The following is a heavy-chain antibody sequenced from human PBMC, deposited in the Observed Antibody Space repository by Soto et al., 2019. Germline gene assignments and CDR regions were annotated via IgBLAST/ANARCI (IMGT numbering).Heavy chain of an antibody. J-gene: IGHJ5*02. CDR1: GYTFSDYA. Sequence: ASVKVSCKASGYTFSDYAIHWVRQAPGQRPEWMGWINAGNGNTKYSQKFQGRVTITRDTSASTAYMELSSLRSEDTAVYYCARGTPVWFYPWGQGTLVTVSS. CDR2: INAGNGNT. D-gene: IGHD3-10*01. V-gene: IGHV1-3*01. CDR3: ARGTPVWFYP.